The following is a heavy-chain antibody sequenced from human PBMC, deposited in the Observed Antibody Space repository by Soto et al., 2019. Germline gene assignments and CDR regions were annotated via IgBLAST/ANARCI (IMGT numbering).Heavy chain of an antibody. V-gene: IGHV2-5*02. CDR1: GFSLSAATVG. D-gene: IGHD3-16*02. CDR3: SHLMITYGEVVADDAFDI. Sequence: GPTLVNPTQTLTLTCTFSGFSLSAATVGVAWSRQPPGKALEWLAVVYWDGDARYSPSLHTRLTITKDTSINQVVLTMTYMDPVDTATYYCSHLMITYGEVVADDAFDIWGPGTMVTVSS. J-gene: IGHJ3*02. CDR2: VYWDGDA.